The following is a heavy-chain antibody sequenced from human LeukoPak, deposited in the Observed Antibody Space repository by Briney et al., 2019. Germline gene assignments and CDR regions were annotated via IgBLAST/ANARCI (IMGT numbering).Heavy chain of an antibody. CDR1: GFTFSRYA. CDR2: ISGSGHST. CDR3: ARGRYYFDS. Sequence: PGTSLRLSCATSGFTFSRYAMSWVRQAPGKGLEWVSTISGSGHSTHHADSVRDQFTISRDNSKNTVYLQMNSLRVEDTAVYYCARGRYYFDSWGQGTLVTVSS. D-gene: IGHD1-14*01. V-gene: IGHV3-23*01. J-gene: IGHJ4*02.